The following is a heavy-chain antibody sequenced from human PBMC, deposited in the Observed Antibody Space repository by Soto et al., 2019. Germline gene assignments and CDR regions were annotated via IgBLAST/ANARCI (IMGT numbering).Heavy chain of an antibody. V-gene: IGHV3-53*02. J-gene: IGHJ4*02. D-gene: IGHD6-13*01. CDR1: GFIVSSSY. CDR3: ARCSGWYGQCYFDC. Sequence: DVQLVETGGGLIQPGGSLRLSCAASGFIVSSSYMSWVRQAPGKGLEWVSVLYSDGRTYYADSVKGRFTISRDHSKSTLYLQMNSLSAEDTAVYYWARCSGWYGQCYFDCWGQGTLVTVSS. CDR2: LYSDGRT.